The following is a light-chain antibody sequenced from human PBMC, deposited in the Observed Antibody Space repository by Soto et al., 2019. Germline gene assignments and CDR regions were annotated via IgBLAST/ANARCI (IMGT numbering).Light chain of an antibody. Sequence: DFQMNQSPSTLSASVGDRVTITCRASQSIHSWLAWYQQKPGRTPKLLIYRASTLESGVPSRFSGSGSGTEFTLTISSMQPDDFATYYCQQYNTHPYTFGQGTKLEIK. CDR3: QQYNTHPYT. CDR1: QSIHSW. CDR2: RAS. J-gene: IGKJ2*01. V-gene: IGKV1-5*03.